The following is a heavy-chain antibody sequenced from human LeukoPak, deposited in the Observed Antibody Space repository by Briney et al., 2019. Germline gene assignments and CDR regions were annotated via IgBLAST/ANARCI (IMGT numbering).Heavy chain of an antibody. V-gene: IGHV3-33*08. D-gene: IGHD3-3*02. CDR3: ARELSQSFDY. CDR2: IWYDGSNK. Sequence: PGGSLRLSCAASGFTFSDHYMDWVRQAPGKGLEWVAVIWYDGSNKYYADSVKGRFTISRDNSKNTLSLQMNSLRAEDTAVYYCARELSQSFDYWGQGTLVTVSS. CDR1: GFTFSDHY. J-gene: IGHJ4*02.